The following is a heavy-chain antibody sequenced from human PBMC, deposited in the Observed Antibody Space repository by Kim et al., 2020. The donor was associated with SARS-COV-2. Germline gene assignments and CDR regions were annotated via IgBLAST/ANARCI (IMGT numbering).Heavy chain of an antibody. CDR1: GFTFSDYY. J-gene: IGHJ3*02. V-gene: IGHV3-11*06. CDR3: ARVGGSYPGGDAFDI. Sequence: GGSLRLSCAASGFTFSDYYMSWIRQAPGKGREWVSYISSSSSYTNYADSVKGRFTISRDNAKNSLYLQMNSLRAEDTAVYYCARVGGSYPGGDAFDIWGQGTMVTVSS. CDR2: ISSSSSYT. D-gene: IGHD1-26*01.